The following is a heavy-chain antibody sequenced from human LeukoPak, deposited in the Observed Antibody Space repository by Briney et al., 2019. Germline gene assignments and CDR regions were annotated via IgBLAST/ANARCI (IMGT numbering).Heavy chain of an antibody. V-gene: IGHV3-74*01. CDR1: GFTFSGYW. J-gene: IGHJ4*02. CDR2: IKTDGSST. D-gene: IGHD4-17*01. CDR3: ARGPYGVDY. Sequence: PGGSLRLSCAASGFTFSGYWMHWVRQAPGKGLVWVSRIKTDGSSTDYADSVKGRFTISRDNAKNSLYLQMNSLRAEDTAVYYCARGPYGVDYWGQGTLVTVSS.